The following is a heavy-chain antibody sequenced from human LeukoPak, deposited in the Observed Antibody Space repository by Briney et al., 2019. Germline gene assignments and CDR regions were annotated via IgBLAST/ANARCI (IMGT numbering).Heavy chain of an antibody. D-gene: IGHD4-11*01. J-gene: IGHJ5*02. CDR2: FDPEDGET. V-gene: IGHV1-24*01. CDR1: GYTLAELS. Sequence: GVSVKVSCKVSGYTLAELSMHWVRQAPGKGLEWMGGFDPEDGETIYAQKFQGRVTMTEDTSTDTAYMELSSLRSEDTAVYYCAIHNYYTGALDPWGQGTMVTVSS. CDR3: AIHNYYTGALDP.